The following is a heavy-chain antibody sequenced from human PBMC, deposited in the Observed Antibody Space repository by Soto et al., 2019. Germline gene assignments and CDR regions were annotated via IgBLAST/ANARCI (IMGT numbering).Heavy chain of an antibody. J-gene: IGHJ5*02. D-gene: IGHD6-19*01. CDR1: GFTFSSYA. CDR2: ISGSGSSA. Sequence: EVQLLESGGGLVQPGGSLRLSCAASGFTFSSYAMSWVRQAPGKGLEWVSSISGSGSSAYYADSVKGRFTISRDNSKNTLSLQMNSLRTEDTAVYHCAYGAWAAVSGRGNWFDPWGQGTLVTVSS. V-gene: IGHV3-23*01. CDR3: AYGAWAAVSGRGNWFDP.